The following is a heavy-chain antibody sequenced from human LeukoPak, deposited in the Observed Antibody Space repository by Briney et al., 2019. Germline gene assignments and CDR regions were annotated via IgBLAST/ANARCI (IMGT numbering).Heavy chain of an antibody. J-gene: IGHJ4*02. D-gene: IGHD4-17*01. CDR3: ARCRDEFGDYGFDF. Sequence: PSETLSLTCTVSGASISSHYWSWIRQPPGEGLEWPGYMFGSGRTKYNPSLRNRVTISGDTSKNQVSLRLSSVTAADTAVYYCARCRDEFGDYGFDFWGQGALVTVSS. CDR1: GASISSHY. CDR2: MFGSGRT. V-gene: IGHV4-59*11.